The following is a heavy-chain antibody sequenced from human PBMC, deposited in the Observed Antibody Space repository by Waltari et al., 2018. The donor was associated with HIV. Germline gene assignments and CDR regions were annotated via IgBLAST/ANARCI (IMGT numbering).Heavy chain of an antibody. V-gene: IGHV4-39*01. D-gene: IGHD6-13*01. Sequence: QLQLQESGPGLVKPSETLSLTCTVSGGSISSSSYYWGWIRQPPGKGLEWIGSIYYSGSTYYNPSLKSRVTISVDTSKNQFSLKLSSVTAADTAVYYCARLSSSWQVPFDYWGQGTLVTVSS. CDR3: ARLSSSWQVPFDY. CDR2: IYYSGST. J-gene: IGHJ4*02. CDR1: GGSISSSSYY.